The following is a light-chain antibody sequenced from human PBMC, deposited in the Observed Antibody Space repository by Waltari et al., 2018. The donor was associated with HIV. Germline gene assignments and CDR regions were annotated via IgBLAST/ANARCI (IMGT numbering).Light chain of an antibody. J-gene: IGLJ3*02. V-gene: IGLV1-51*01. CDR3: GTWDSSLSAGV. CDR1: IRNVGNNF. CDR2: DNN. Sequence: QPVLTPPPSVPAAPAQKVTIPCSGSIRNVGNNFGSWYRHLPGTAPKLLIYDNNKRPSGIPDRFSGSRSGTSATLGITGLQTGDEAAYYCGTWDSSLSAGVFGGGTNLTVL.